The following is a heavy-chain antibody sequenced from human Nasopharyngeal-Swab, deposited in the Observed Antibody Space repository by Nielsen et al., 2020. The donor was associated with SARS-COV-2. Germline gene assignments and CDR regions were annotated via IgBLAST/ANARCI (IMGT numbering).Heavy chain of an antibody. Sequence: WIRQPPGKGLEWVSYISSSSSTIYYADSVKGRFTISRDNAKNSLYLQMNSLRAEDTAVYYCARRSSLYSSSSNYYCGMDVWGQGTTVTVSS. CDR3: ARRSSLYSSSSNYYCGMDV. J-gene: IGHJ6*02. D-gene: IGHD6-6*01. CDR2: ISSSSSTI. V-gene: IGHV3-48*04.